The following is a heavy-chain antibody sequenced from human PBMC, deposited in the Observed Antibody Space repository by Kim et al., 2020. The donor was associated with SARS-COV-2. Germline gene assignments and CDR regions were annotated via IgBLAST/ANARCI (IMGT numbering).Heavy chain of an antibody. CDR1: GGSFSGYY. CDR2: INHSGST. CDR3: ASTPKPNWGGVRGKARFDY. J-gene: IGHJ4*02. V-gene: IGHV4-34*01. D-gene: IGHD2-21*01. Sequence: SETLSLTCAVYGGSFSGYYWSWIRQPPGKGLEWIGEINHSGSTNYNPSLKSRVTISVDTSKNQFSLKLSSVTAADTAVYYCASTPKPNWGGVRGKARFDYWGQGTLVTVSS.